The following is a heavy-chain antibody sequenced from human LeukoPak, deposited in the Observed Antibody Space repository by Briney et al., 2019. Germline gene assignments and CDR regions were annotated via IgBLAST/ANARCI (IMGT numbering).Heavy chain of an antibody. D-gene: IGHD1-26*01. J-gene: IGHJ2*01. CDR2: IIPILGIA. Sequence: GGSLRLSCAASGFTFSSYGMHWVRQAPGQGLEWMGRIIPILGIANYAQKFQGRVTITADKSTSTAYMELSSLRSEDTAVYYCARDVGATRFWYFDLWGRGTLVTVSS. CDR3: ARDVGATRFWYFDL. CDR1: GFTFSSYG. V-gene: IGHV1-69*04.